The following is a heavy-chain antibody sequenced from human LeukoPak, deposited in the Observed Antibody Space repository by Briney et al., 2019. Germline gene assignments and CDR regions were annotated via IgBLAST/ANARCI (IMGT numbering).Heavy chain of an antibody. V-gene: IGHV3-7*03. CDR3: ARGRRGSRVVVVAATPSGY. Sequence: PGGSLRLSCVASGFTFSNYWMSWVRQAPGKGLEWVANINHDGGETYYVDSVRGRFTISRDNAKNSLYLQMNSLRAEDTAVYYCARGRRGSRVVVVAATPSGYWGQGTLVTVSS. CDR1: GFTFSNYW. D-gene: IGHD2-15*01. J-gene: IGHJ4*02. CDR2: INHDGGET.